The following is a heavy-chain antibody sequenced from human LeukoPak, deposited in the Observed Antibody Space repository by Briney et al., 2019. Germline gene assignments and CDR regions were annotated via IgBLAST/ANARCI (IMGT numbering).Heavy chain of an antibody. CDR3: ARNPYLYDSSPYYAYYYFYMDV. D-gene: IGHD3-22*01. CDR2: IKQEGSDK. V-gene: IGHV3-7*01. J-gene: IGHJ6*03. CDR1: VVTLRIYW. Sequence: GGSLRLSCAASVVTLRIYWVTWVREARAKGREWVANIKQEGSDKNCVESLGGGFTISRDNAKSSLYLQMTSLRADDTDVYFCARNPYLYDSSPYYAYYYFYMDVWGKGTTVTVSS.